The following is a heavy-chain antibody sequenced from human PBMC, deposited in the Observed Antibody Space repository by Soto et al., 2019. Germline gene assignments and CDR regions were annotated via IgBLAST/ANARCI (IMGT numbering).Heavy chain of an antibody. Sequence: SETLSLTCTVSGGSIRGYYWTWIRQPPGKGLEWIAYIYYGGTTDSNPSLKSRVTVSVDTSKNQVSLNLSSVTAADTAVYFCARVWLSTGDYVDYFDYWGQGTPVTVSS. V-gene: IGHV4-59*01. CDR3: ARVWLSTGDYVDYFDY. D-gene: IGHD3-22*01. CDR1: GGSIRGYY. CDR2: IYYGGTT. J-gene: IGHJ4*02.